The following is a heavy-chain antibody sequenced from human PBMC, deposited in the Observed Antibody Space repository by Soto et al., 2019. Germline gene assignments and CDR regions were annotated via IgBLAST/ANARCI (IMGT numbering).Heavy chain of an antibody. Sequence: PSETLSLTCTVSGGSISSGGYYWSWIRQHPGKGLEWIGYIYYSGSTYYNPSLKSRVTISVDTSKNQFSLKLSSVTAADTAVYYSGGTSHTGGYYMDVWGKGTTVTVSS. CDR3: GGTSHTGGYYMDV. J-gene: IGHJ6*03. CDR2: IYYSGST. V-gene: IGHV4-31*03. D-gene: IGHD2-2*01. CDR1: GGSISSGGYY.